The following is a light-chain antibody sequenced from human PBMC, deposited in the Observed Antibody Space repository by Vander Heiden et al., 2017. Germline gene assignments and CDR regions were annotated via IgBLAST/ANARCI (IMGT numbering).Light chain of an antibody. CDR3: AAWDDGLNGL. CDR1: SANIGTKA. Sequence: QSVLTPPPSASGTPGQWVTVSCSGSSANIGTKAVNWYQHLPGTAPKLLIYDNNQRPSGVPGRFSGSKSGTSASLVISGLQSVDEADYYCAAWDDGLNGLFGGGTKLTVL. V-gene: IGLV1-44*01. CDR2: DNN. J-gene: IGLJ3*02.